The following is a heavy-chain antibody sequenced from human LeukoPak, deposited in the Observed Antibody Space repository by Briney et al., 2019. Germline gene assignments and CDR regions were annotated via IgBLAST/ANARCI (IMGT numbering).Heavy chain of an antibody. CDR3: ARQGPYDFWSGYSYYYYYMDV. CDR2: INHSGST. J-gene: IGHJ6*03. Sequence: SETLSLTCAVYGGSFSGYYWSWIRQPPGKGLEWIGEINHSGSTNYNPSLKSRVTISVDTSKNQFSLKLSSVTAADTAVYYCARQGPYDFWSGYSYYYYYMDVWGKGTTVTVSS. CDR1: GGSFSGYY. D-gene: IGHD3-3*01. V-gene: IGHV4-34*01.